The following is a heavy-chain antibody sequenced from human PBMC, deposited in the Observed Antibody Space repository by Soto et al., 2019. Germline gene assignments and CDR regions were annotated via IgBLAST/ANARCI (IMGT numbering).Heavy chain of an antibody. J-gene: IGHJ6*02. V-gene: IGHV3-23*01. CDR3: AKSIAAFRPDYYYYGMDV. Sequence: GSLRLSCAASGFTFSSYAMSWVRQAPGKGLEWVSAISGSGGSTYYADSVKGRFTISRDNSKNTLYLQMNSLRAEDTAVYYCAKSIAAFRPDYYYYGMDVWGQGTTVTVSS. CDR2: ISGSGGST. CDR1: GFTFSSYA. D-gene: IGHD6-6*01.